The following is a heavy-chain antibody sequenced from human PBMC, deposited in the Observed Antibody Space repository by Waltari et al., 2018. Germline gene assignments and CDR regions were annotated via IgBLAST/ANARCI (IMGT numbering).Heavy chain of an antibody. CDR1: GGSFSGYY. CDR3: AREPTQDAFDI. J-gene: IGHJ3*02. CDR2: INHSGST. V-gene: IGHV4-34*01. Sequence: QVQLQQWGAGLLKPSETLSLTCAVYGGSFSGYYWSWIRQPPGKGLEWIGEINHSGSTNYNPSLTSRVTISVDTSKNQFSLKLSSVTAADTAVYYCAREPTQDAFDIWGQGTMVTVSS.